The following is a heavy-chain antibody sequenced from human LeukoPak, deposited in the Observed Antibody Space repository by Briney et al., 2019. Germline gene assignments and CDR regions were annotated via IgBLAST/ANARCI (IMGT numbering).Heavy chain of an antibody. CDR2: IHHSKGT. D-gene: IGHD3-10*01. Sequence: SETLSLTCAVYGESISDYYWTWIRQFPGKGLEWIGEIHHSKGTNYNPSLKSRLTMSVDRSKNQFSLKLSSVTAADTAICYCVRATAAGSGRAFDYWAQGSLVPVSS. CDR3: VRATAAGSGRAFDY. CDR1: GESISDYY. J-gene: IGHJ4*02. V-gene: IGHV4-34*01.